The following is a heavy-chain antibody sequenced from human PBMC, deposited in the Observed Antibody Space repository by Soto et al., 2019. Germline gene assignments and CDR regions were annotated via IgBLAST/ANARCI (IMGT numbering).Heavy chain of an antibody. CDR1: GGSISSGDYY. CDR2: IYYSGST. Sequence: QVQLQESDPGLVKPSQTLSLTCTVSGGSISSGDYYWSWIRQPPGKGLEWIGYIYYSGSTYYNPSHKSRLXXXVXXSKNQFSLKLSSVTAADPAVYYCAIYGGTSVYFDYWGQGTLVTVSS. D-gene: IGHD4-17*01. V-gene: IGHV4-30-4*01. CDR3: AIYGGTSVYFDY. J-gene: IGHJ4*02.